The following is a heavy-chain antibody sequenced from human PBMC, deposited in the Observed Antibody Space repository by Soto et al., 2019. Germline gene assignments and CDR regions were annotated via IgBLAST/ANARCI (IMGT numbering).Heavy chain of an antibody. CDR3: XRDSGYSYGYYGMDV. V-gene: IGHV3-33*01. D-gene: IGHD5-18*01. Sequence: PGGSLRLSCAASRFNFTSYGMHCVRQAPGKGLEWVAVIWYDGSNKYYADSVKGRFTISRDNSKNTLYLQMNSLRAEDTAVYYCXRDSGYSYGYYGMDVWGQETTVTVSS. J-gene: IGHJ6*02. CDR2: IWYDGSNK. CDR1: RFNFTSYG.